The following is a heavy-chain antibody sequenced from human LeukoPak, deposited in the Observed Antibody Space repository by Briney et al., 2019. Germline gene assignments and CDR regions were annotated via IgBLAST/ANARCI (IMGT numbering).Heavy chain of an antibody. J-gene: IGHJ1*01. D-gene: IGHD3-16*01. Sequence: ASVKVSCKSSGYTFTDYFIHWVRRAPGQGLEWMGWINPNSGATKYAQKFQGRVSMTRDTSINTAYMELRSLSSDDTAVYYCARGRQLHLGELFPFAEFFQPWGQGTLVTVFS. CDR1: GYTFTDYF. CDR3: ARGRQLHLGELFPFAEFFQP. CDR2: INPNSGAT. V-gene: IGHV1-2*02.